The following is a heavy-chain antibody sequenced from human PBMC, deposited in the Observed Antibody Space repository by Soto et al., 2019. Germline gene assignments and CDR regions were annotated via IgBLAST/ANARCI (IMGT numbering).Heavy chain of an antibody. Sequence: GGSLRLSCGSSGFTLGNYWMHWVRQTPGKGQVWVARISGDGRSTYYADSVKGRFTISRDNANSTLYLQMSSLRVEDTAVYFCARDPPITIDPCGQGTQVTVS. V-gene: IGHV3-74*01. CDR2: ISGDGRST. D-gene: IGHD3-9*01. CDR1: GFTLGNYW. CDR3: ARDPPITIDP. J-gene: IGHJ5*02.